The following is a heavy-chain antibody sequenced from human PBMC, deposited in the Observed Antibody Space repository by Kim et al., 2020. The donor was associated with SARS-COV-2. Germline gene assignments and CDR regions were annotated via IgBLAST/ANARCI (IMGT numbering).Heavy chain of an antibody. V-gene: IGHV5-51*01. CDR3: ARPRLSSSWEFDY. J-gene: IGHJ4*02. D-gene: IGHD6-13*01. Sequence: YSPSVQGQAPIPADKSISTAYLQWSSLKASDTAMYYCARPRLSSSWEFDYWGQGTLVTVSS.